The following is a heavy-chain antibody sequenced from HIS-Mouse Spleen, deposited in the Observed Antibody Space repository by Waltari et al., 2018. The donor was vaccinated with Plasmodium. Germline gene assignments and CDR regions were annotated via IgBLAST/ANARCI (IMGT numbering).Heavy chain of an antibody. CDR2: ISYEGSNK. Sequence: QVQLVESGGGVVQPGRSLRLSCAASGFTFSSYGMHWVRQAPGKGWEWVAVISYEGSNKYYADSVKGRFTISRDNSKNTLYLQMNSLRAEDTAVYYCAKEVLGYYDFWSRPDYWGQGTLVTVSS. CDR1: GFTFSSYG. D-gene: IGHD3-3*01. J-gene: IGHJ4*02. V-gene: IGHV3-30*18. CDR3: AKEVLGYYDFWSRPDY.